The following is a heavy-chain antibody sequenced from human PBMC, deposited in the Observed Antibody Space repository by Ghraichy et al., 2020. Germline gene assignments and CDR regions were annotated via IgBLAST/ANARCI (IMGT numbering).Heavy chain of an antibody. CDR3: ARVSGWGSSWYFDL. CDR1: EFTYSSYW. J-gene: IGHJ2*01. CDR2: IKQDGSEK. V-gene: IGHV3-7*01. D-gene: IGHD3-10*01. Sequence: GESLNISCAAYEFTYSSYWMSWVRQAPGKGLEWVANIKQDGSEKYYVDSVKGRFTISRDNAKNSLYLQMNSLRAEDTAVYYCARVSGWGSSWYFDLWGRGTLVTVSS.